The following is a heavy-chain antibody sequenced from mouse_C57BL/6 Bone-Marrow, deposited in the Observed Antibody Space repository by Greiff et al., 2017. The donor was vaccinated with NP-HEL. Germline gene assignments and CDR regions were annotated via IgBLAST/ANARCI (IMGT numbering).Heavy chain of an antibody. D-gene: IGHD2-4*01. J-gene: IGHJ3*01. CDR2: INPGSGGT. V-gene: IGHV1-54*01. Sequence: VKLMESGAELVRPGTSVKVSCKASGYAFTNYLIEWVKQRPGQGLEWIGVINPGSGGTNYNEKFKGKATLTADKSSSTAYMQLSSLTSEDSAVYFCARWNDYFAYWGQGTLVTVSA. CDR3: ARWNDYFAY. CDR1: GYAFTNYL.